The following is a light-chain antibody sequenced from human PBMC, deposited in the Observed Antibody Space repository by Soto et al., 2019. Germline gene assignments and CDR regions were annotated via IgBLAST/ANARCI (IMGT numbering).Light chain of an antibody. V-gene: IGKV3-11*01. CDR1: QGVSSY. CDR3: QQHSNWPLFT. Sequence: EIVLTQSPATLSLSPGERATLSCRASQGVSSYLAWYQQKPGQAPRLLIYDASNRATGIPARFSGSGSGTDFTLTIRRLGPEDLAVYYCQQHSNWPLFTCAPGTKVDIK. J-gene: IGKJ3*01. CDR2: DAS.